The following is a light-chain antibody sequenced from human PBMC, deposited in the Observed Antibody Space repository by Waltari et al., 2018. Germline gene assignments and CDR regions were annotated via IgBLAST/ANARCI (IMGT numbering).Light chain of an antibody. CDR3: QQYYSPPLT. CDR2: WAS. Sequence: DIVMTQSPDSLAVSLGERATINCKSSQSVLYSSNNKNYLAWYQQKPGQPPKPLIYWASTREAGVPDRFSGSGSGTDFTLTISRLQAEDVAVYYCQQYYSPPLTFGGGTKVEIK. J-gene: IGKJ4*01. CDR1: QSVLYSSNNKNY. V-gene: IGKV4-1*01.